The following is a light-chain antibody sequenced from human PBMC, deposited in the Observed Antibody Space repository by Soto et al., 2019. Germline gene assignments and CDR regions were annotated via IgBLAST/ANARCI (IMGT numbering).Light chain of an antibody. CDR2: NAF. Sequence: IQLTPSPSSLSASVGDRVTITCRASQGISSSLAWYQQKPGKAPKLLIYNAFTVQVGVPSRFSCSGSGTDFTLTISSLQPEDFATYYCQQLNSYPITFGQGKRLEIK. J-gene: IGKJ5*01. CDR1: QGISSS. CDR3: QQLNSYPIT. V-gene: IGKV1-9*01.